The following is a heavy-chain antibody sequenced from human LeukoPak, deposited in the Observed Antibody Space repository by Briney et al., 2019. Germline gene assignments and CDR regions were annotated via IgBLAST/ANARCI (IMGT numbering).Heavy chain of an antibody. CDR1: GYTFTAFY. CDR3: ARDAAAAGTAPDY. Sequence: ASVKVSCKTSGYTFTAFYMHWVRQAPGQGLELMGWINPNSGGTKYAQKFQGRVTMTRDTSISTAYMELSRLTSDDTAVYYCARDAAAAGTAPDYWGQGSLVTVSS. D-gene: IGHD6-13*01. V-gene: IGHV1-2*02. J-gene: IGHJ4*02. CDR2: INPNSGGT.